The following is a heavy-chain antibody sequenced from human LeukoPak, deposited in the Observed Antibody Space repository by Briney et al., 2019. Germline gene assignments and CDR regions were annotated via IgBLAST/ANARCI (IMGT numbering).Heavy chain of an antibody. D-gene: IGHD2-15*01. V-gene: IGHV3-33*06. CDR2: IWYDGSSK. CDR3: AKVSSRSTHYYYYMAV. Sequence: PGGSLRLSCAASGFTFSSYGRHWVRQAPGKGLEWVAVIWYDGSSKYYADSVKGRFTIARDNSKNSLYLEMTSLRAEDTAVYYCAKVSSRSTHYYYYMAVWGKGTTVTVSS. CDR1: GFTFSSYG. J-gene: IGHJ6*03.